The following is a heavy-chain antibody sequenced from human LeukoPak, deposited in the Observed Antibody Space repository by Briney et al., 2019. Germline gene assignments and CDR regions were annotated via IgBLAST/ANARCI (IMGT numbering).Heavy chain of an antibody. J-gene: IGHJ5*02. V-gene: IGHV4-59*01. Sequence: SETLSLTCTVSGGSISNYYWSWIRQPPGKGLEWIGYIYYSGSTNYNPSLKSRVTISVDTSKNQFSLNLSSVTAADTAVYYCARDSSNWFDPWGQGTLVTVSS. CDR2: IYYSGST. CDR3: ARDSSNWFDP. D-gene: IGHD6-6*01. CDR1: GGSISNYY.